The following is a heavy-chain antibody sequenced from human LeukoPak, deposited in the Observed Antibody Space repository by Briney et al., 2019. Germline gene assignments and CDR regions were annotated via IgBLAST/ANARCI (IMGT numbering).Heavy chain of an antibody. V-gene: IGHV4-59*01. CDR3: ARALYSSGHLHY. Sequence: PSETLSLTCTVSGGSISSYYWSWIRQPPGKGLEWIGYIYYSGSTNYNPSLKSRVTISVDTSKNQFSLKLSSVTAADTAVYYCARALYSSGHLHYWGQGTLVTVSS. J-gene: IGHJ4*02. D-gene: IGHD6-19*01. CDR1: GGSISSYY. CDR2: IYYSGST.